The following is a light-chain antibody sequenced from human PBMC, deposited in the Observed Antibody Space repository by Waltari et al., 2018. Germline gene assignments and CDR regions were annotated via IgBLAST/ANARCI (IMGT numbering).Light chain of an antibody. Sequence: EFVLTQSPGTLSLSPGERATLSCRASQSVSSSYLAWYQQKPGQAPRLLSYGASSRATGIPDRFSGSGSGTDFTLTISRLEPEDFAVYYCQQYGSSRTFGQGTKVEIK. J-gene: IGKJ1*01. CDR1: QSVSSSY. V-gene: IGKV3-20*01. CDR2: GAS. CDR3: QQYGSSRT.